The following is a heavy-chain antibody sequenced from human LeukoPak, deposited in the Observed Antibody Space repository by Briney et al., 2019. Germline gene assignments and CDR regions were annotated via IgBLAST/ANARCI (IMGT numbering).Heavy chain of an antibody. J-gene: IGHJ3*02. CDR2: ISSSSSTI. Sequence: GGSLRLSCAASGFMFSSYSMNWVRQAPGKGLEWVSYISSSSSTIYYADSVKGRFTISRDNAKNSLYLQMNSLRAEDTAVYYCARIRGSSWYWAGYDAFDIWGQGTMVTVSS. D-gene: IGHD6-13*01. V-gene: IGHV3-48*04. CDR3: ARIRGSSWYWAGYDAFDI. CDR1: GFMFSSYS.